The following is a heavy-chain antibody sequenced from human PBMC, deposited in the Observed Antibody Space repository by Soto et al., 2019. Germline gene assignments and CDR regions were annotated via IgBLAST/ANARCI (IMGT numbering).Heavy chain of an antibody. CDR2: IIPSGGST. CDR3: ARALAPFYYYYGMDV. J-gene: IGHJ6*02. V-gene: IGHV1-46*01. Sequence: SVRVSCQASGYTFTTYYMHWVRQAPGQGLEWMGTIIPSGGSTSYAQKFQGRVTMTRDTSTSTAYMELSSLTSEDTAVYYCARALAPFYYYYGMDVWGQGTTVTVSS. D-gene: IGHD3-3*02. CDR1: GYTFTTYY.